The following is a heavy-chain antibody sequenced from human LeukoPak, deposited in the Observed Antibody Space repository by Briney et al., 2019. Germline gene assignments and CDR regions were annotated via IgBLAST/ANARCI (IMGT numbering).Heavy chain of an antibody. CDR2: ISSGGGYI. V-gene: IGHV3-21*01. CDR3: ARDDPRAQGAEAFDI. J-gene: IGHJ3*02. D-gene: IGHD4/OR15-4a*01. Sequence: GGSLRLSCAGSGFIFSNYAMNWVRQAPGEGLEWVSSISSGGGYIYYADSVKGRFTISRDNAKNSVYLQLNSLRVEVTAVYYCARDDPRAQGAEAFDIWGQGKMVTVSS. CDR1: GFIFSNYA.